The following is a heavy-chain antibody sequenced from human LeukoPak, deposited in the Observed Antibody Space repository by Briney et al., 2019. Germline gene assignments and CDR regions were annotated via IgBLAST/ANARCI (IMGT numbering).Heavy chain of an antibody. D-gene: IGHD1-26*01. CDR1: GFTFSSYA. J-gene: IGHJ6*02. CDR2: ISGSGGST. V-gene: IGHV3-23*01. CDR3: AKDIGAWDYYYGMDV. Sequence: GGSLRLSCAASGFTFSSYAMSWVRQAPGKGLEWVSAISGSGGSTYYADSVKGRFTISRDNAKNSLYLQMNSLRAEDTALYYCAKDIGAWDYYYGMDVWGQGTTVTVSS.